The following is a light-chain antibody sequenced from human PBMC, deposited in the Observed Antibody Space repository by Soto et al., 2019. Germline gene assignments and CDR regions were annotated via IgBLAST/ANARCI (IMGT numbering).Light chain of an antibody. J-gene: IGLJ2*01. Sequence: QSALTQPASVSGSPGQSITISCTGTISDIGGYNFISWYQHHPGKAPKLVIYDVNNRPSGISYRFSGTTSGNTASLTISGLMAEDEADYYCALYSRTITLVFGGVTKVTVL. V-gene: IGLV2-14*01. CDR1: ISDIGGYNF. CDR3: ALYSRTITLV. CDR2: DVN.